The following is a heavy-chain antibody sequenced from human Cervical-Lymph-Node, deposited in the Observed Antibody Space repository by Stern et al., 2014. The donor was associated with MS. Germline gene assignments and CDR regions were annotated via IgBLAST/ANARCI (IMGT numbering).Heavy chain of an antibody. Sequence: QVTLRESGPTLVKPTQTLTLTCTFSGFSLNSSGVGVGWIRQAPGKALEWLALLYWDDDERYSPPLRSRLTITKDTSKNQVVLTMTDMDPVDTATYYCAREIAAVVPFDYWGQGTLVTVSS. CDR3: AREIAAVVPFDY. CDR2: LYWDDDE. D-gene: IGHD6-13*01. CDR1: GFSLNSSGVG. J-gene: IGHJ4*02. V-gene: IGHV2-5*02.